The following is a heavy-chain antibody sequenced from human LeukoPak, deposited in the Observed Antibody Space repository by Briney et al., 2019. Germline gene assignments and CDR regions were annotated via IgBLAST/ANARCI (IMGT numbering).Heavy chain of an antibody. D-gene: IGHD6-19*01. CDR1: GGSFSGYY. CDR2: INHSGST. V-gene: IGHV4-34*01. J-gene: IGHJ4*02. CDR3: ARGTLYRGWSYYLDF. Sequence: SETLSLTCAVYGGSFSGYYWSWIRQPPGKGLEWIGEINHSGSTNYNPSLKSRVTISVDTSKNQFSVKLSSATAADTAMYYCARGTLYRGWSYYLDFWGQGSQVTVSS.